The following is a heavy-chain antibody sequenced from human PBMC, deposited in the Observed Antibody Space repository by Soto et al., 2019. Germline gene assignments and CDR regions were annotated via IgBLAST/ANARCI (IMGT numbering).Heavy chain of an antibody. CDR1: GYTLIELS. V-gene: IGHV1-24*01. D-gene: IGHD6-19*01. CDR3: ATDHQWLGDYYYGMDV. Sequence: ASVKVSCKVSGYTLIELSMHWVRQAPGKGLEWMGRFDPENGERIYAQKFRGRVTMTEDTSTDTAYMELSSLRSEDTAVYYCATDHQWLGDYYYGMDVWGQGTTVTVSS. J-gene: IGHJ6*02. CDR2: FDPENGER.